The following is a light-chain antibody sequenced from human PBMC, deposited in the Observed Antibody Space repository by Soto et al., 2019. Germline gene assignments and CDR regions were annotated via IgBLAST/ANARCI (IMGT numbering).Light chain of an antibody. J-gene: IGLJ3*02. CDR3: LSYDSSLNGYWL. Sequence: QSVLTQPPSVSGAPGQRVTISCTESSSNIGAGFDVHWYQHLPGTVPKLLIYANTNRPSGVPDRFSGSKSGTSASLAITGLQAEDEADYYCLSYDSSLNGYWLFGGGTKLTVL. CDR2: ANT. V-gene: IGLV1-40*01. CDR1: SSNIGAGFD.